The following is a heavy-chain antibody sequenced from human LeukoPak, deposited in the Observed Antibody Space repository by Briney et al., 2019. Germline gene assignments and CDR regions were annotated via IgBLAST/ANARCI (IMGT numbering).Heavy chain of an antibody. Sequence: PGGSLRLSCAASGFTFSSYTMHWVRQAPGKGLEWVAAISDDGNNAYYSDSAKGRLTISRDNSSNTLYLQMNSLRAEDTAVYYCARIGYRSSSFDYWGRGALVTVSS. D-gene: IGHD6-6*01. J-gene: IGHJ4*02. CDR3: ARIGYRSSSFDY. CDR2: ISDDGNNA. V-gene: IGHV3-30-3*01. CDR1: GFTFSSYT.